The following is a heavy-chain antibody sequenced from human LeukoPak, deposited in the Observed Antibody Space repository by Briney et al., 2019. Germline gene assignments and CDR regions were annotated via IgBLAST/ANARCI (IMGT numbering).Heavy chain of an antibody. CDR1: GGSISSGHYY. CDR3: AREIIVVVVAAQTVYNWFDP. V-gene: IGHV4-30-4*08. CDR2: IYYSGST. Sequence: SETLSLTCTVSGGSISSGHYYWSWIRQPPGKGLEWIGYIYYSGSTYYNPSLKSRVTISVDTSKNQFSLKLSSVTAADTAVYYCAREIIVVVVAAQTVYNWFDPWGQGTLVTVSS. D-gene: IGHD2-15*01. J-gene: IGHJ5*02.